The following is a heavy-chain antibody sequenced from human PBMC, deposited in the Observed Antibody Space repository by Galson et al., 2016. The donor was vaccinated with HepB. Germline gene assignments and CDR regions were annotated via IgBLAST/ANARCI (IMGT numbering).Heavy chain of an antibody. CDR3: ARVNYFDGTGKYYFDY. CDR1: GASISSGGYY. D-gene: IGHD2/OR15-2a*01. Sequence: TLSLTCTVYGASISSGGYYWSWIRQHPGKGLEWIGYIYYSGSTYYNPSLKSRVTISVDTSANHFSLKLSSVTAADTAMYYCARVNYFDGTGKYYFDYWGQGTLVTVSS. V-gene: IGHV4-31*03. J-gene: IGHJ4*02. CDR2: IYYSGST.